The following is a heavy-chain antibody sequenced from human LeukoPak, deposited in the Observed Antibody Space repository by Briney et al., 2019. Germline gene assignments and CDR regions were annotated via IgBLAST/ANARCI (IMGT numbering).Heavy chain of an antibody. CDR2: ISGSGDST. V-gene: IGHV3-23*01. CDR1: GITFRSDV. CDR3: ASSYDSSGYYFFDY. Sequence: GGSLRLSCAASGITFRSDVMSWVRQAPGKGLEWVSGISGSGDSTYYADSVKGRFTISRDNSKNTLYLQMNSLRAEDTAVYYCASSYDSSGYYFFDYWGQGTLVTVSS. D-gene: IGHD3-22*01. J-gene: IGHJ4*02.